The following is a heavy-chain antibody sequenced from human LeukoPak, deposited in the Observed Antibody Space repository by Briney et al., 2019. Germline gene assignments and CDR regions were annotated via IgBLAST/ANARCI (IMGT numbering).Heavy chain of an antibody. Sequence: SETLSLTCTVSGGSISSYYWSWIRQPPGKGLEWIGYIYYSGSTNYNPSLKSRVTISVDTSKNQFSLKLSSVTAADTAVYYCARDLVAPYDSSGYPHDAFDIWGQGTMVTVSS. CDR3: ARDLVAPYDSSGYPHDAFDI. J-gene: IGHJ3*02. CDR2: IYYSGST. V-gene: IGHV4-59*01. CDR1: GGSISSYY. D-gene: IGHD3-22*01.